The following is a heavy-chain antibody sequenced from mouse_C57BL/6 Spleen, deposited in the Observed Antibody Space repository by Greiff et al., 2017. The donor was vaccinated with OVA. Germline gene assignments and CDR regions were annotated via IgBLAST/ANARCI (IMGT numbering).Heavy chain of an antibody. J-gene: IGHJ4*01. CDR1: GFSLTSYG. CDR3: ARSGLSFYAMDY. V-gene: IGHV2-2*01. CDR2: IWSGGSS. D-gene: IGHD3-1*01. Sequence: QVHVKQSGPGLVQPSQSLYLTCTVSGFSLTSYGVHWVRQSPGKGLEWLGVIWSGGSSDYNADLLSRLCISKDNSKSQVFFKMNSLQADDSAIYYCARSGLSFYAMDYWGQGTSVTGSS.